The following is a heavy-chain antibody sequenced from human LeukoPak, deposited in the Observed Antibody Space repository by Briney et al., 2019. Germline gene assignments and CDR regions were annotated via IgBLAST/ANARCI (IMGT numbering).Heavy chain of an antibody. CDR2: IRSKAYGGTT. CDR1: GFAFGDYA. CDR3: TRDRWPFDY. Sequence: GGSLRLSCTASGFAFGDYAMSWVRQAPGKGLEWVGFIRSKAYGGTTEYAASVKGRFTISRDDSISIAYLQMNSLKTEDTAVYYCTRDRWPFDYWGQGILVTVSS. D-gene: IGHD4-23*01. V-gene: IGHV3-49*04. J-gene: IGHJ4*02.